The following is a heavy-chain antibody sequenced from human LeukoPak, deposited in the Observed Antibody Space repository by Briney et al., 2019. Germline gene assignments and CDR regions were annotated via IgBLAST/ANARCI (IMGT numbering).Heavy chain of an antibody. D-gene: IGHD6-19*01. J-gene: IGHJ3*02. CDR1: GFTFSDYW. CDR2: INSDGSSA. V-gene: IGHV3-74*01. CDR3: STVAGTFSDAFDI. Sequence: GGSLRLSCAASGFTFSDYWIHWVRQAPGKGLVWVSRINSDGSSAVYADSVKGRFTISRDNAKNTLYLQMYSLRAEDTAVYYCSTVAGTFSDAFDIWGQGTMVTVSS.